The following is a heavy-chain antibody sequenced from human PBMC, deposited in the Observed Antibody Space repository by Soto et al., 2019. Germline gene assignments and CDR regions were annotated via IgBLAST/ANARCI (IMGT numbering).Heavy chain of an antibody. J-gene: IGHJ4*02. CDR3: GRLEGLATISYYFDY. CDR2: VYYSGST. CDR1: GGSVISSSYY. V-gene: IGHV4-39*01. D-gene: IGHD3-9*01. Sequence: PSETLSLTCTVSGGSVISSSYYWGLVRQPPGKGLEWIGSVYYSGSTYYNPSLESRVTISVDKSKNQFSLKLMSLSAADTAVYYCGRLEGLATISYYFDYWGQGALVTVSS.